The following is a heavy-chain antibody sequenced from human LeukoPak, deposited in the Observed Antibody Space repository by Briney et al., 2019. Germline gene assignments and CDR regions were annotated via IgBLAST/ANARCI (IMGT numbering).Heavy chain of an antibody. CDR2: ISYTGST. Sequence: PSETLSLTCTVSGVAVSSSRYYWVWIRQSPGKGLQLIGSISYTGSTYYNPSLQSRVTISIHTSKNQFSLKLSSVTAADTAVYYCAREKTGTLDYWGQGILVTVSS. J-gene: IGHJ4*02. CDR3: AREKTGTLDY. CDR1: GVAVSSSRYY. V-gene: IGHV4-39*07. D-gene: IGHD1-7*01.